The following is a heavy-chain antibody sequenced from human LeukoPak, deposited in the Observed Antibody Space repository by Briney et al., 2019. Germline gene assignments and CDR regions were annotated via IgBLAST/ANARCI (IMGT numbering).Heavy chain of an antibody. D-gene: IGHD6-6*01. CDR2: ISVNNGGT. CDR1: GYTFTTYS. V-gene: IGHV1-18*01. J-gene: IGHJ5*02. Sequence: GASVKVSCKASGYTFTTYSLAWVRQAPGQSLEWMGWISVNNGGTNYAQSFQDRVTLTRDTSTNTAYLELRSLRSDDTAVYYCARDGSIAARGGNWFDPWGQGTLVTVSS. CDR3: ARDGSIAARGGNWFDP.